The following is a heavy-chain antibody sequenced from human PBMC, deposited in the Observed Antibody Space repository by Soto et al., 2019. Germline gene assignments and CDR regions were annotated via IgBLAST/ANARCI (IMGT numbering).Heavy chain of an antibody. V-gene: IGHV4-30-4*01. CDR1: GGSISSGDYY. CDR2: IYYSGST. CDR3: ARXXXXXXXXXXXXXGFDP. Sequence: QVQLQESGPGLVKPSQTLSLTCTVSGGSISSGDYYWSWIRQPPGKGLEWIGYIYYSGSTYYNPSLKSRVTISVDTSKNQFSLKLSSVTAADTAVYYCARXXXXXXXXXXXXXGFDPWGQGTLVTVSS. J-gene: IGHJ5*02.